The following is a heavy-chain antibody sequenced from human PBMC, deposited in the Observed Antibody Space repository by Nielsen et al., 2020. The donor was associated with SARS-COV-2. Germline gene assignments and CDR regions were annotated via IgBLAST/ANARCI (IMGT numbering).Heavy chain of an antibody. V-gene: IGHV3-21*01. D-gene: IGHD6-6*01. J-gene: IGHJ6*03. CDR1: GFTFSRYS. Sequence: GESLKISCAASGFTFSRYSMNWVRQAPGKGLEWVSSISSSSSYIYYADSVKGRFTISRDNAKNSLYLQMNSLRTEDTAVYYCARRPYSSSSSTAGSYYYYMDVWGKGTTVTVSS. CDR3: ARRPYSSSSSTAGSYYYYMDV. CDR2: ISSSSSYI.